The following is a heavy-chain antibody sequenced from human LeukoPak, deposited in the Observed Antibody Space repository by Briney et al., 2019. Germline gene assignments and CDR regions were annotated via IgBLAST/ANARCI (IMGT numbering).Heavy chain of an antibody. D-gene: IGHD3-3*01. Sequence: GESLKISCKGSGYSFTSYWIGWVRQMPGKGLEWMGIIYPGDSDTRYSPSFQGQVTISADKSISTAYLQWSSLKASDTAMYYCARQDDFWSGYYSDRTSLNWFDPWGQGTLATVSS. CDR1: GYSFTSYW. J-gene: IGHJ5*02. CDR2: IYPGDSDT. CDR3: ARQDDFWSGYYSDRTSLNWFDP. V-gene: IGHV5-51*01.